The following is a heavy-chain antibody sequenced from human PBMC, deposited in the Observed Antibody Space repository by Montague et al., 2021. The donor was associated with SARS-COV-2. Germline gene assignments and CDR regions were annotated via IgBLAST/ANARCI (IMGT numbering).Heavy chain of an antibody. CDR3: ARRGTGNYEILDY. V-gene: IGHV4-59*01. Sequence: SETLSLTCTISGGSMRRYYWTWIRRLPGKELEWIGSIYDSGGARYNPSLKSRASISVDASKNPFSLRVTSVSAADMAGYFCARRGTGNYEILDYWGQGILVTVSS. CDR1: GGSMRRYY. CDR2: IYDSGGA. J-gene: IGHJ4*02. D-gene: IGHD3-3*01.